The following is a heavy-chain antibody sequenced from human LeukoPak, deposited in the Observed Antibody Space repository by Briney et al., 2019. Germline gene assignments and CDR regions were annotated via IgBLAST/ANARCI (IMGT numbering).Heavy chain of an antibody. D-gene: IGHD3-10*01. J-gene: IGHJ4*02. CDR3: ARDLLQKYGSGGFYRGPPPPFDY. CDR1: GDSISPYY. Sequence: SETLSLTCTVSGDSISPYYWSWIRQPPGKGLEWIGCVYYSGSANYNPSLQRRVTISVDTSNNQFSLKLSSVTAADTAVYYCARDLLQKYGSGGFYRGPPPPFDYWGQGTLVTVSS. CDR2: VYYSGSA. V-gene: IGHV4-59*12.